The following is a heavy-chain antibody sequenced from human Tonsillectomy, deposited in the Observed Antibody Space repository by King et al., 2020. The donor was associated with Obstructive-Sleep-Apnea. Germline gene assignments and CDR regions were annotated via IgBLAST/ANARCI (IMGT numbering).Heavy chain of an antibody. Sequence: QLVQSGGGLVQPGRSLRLSCAASGFTFEDYAMHWVRQAPGKGLEWVSGISWNSGIIDYADSVKGRFTISRDNAKNSLYLQMNSLRAEDTALYYCAKVGSGSDPPGGYYYGMDVWGQGTTVIVSS. V-gene: IGHV3-9*01. J-gene: IGHJ6*02. CDR1: GFTFEDYA. CDR2: ISWNSGII. D-gene: IGHD3-10*01. CDR3: AKVGSGSDPPGGYYYGMDV.